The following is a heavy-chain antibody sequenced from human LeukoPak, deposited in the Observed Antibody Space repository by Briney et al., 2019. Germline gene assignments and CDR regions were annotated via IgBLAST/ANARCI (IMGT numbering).Heavy chain of an antibody. Sequence: GESLKISCKSSGYPFSSHWIGWVRQMPGKGLEWMGIFYPDDSDARYSPSFQGQVTLSFDKSINTAYLQWSSLTASDTAIYFCASVGISRAFDIWGQGTMVAVSS. CDR1: GYPFSSHW. J-gene: IGHJ3*02. D-gene: IGHD3-10*01. CDR3: ASVGISRAFDI. V-gene: IGHV5-51*01. CDR2: FYPDDSDA.